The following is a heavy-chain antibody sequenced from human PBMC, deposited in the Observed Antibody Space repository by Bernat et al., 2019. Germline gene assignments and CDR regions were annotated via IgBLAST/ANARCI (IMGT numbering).Heavy chain of an antibody. CDR2: INPSGGST. CDR1: GYTFTSYY. CDR3: ATSSTTLAPRDY. Sequence: QVQLVQSGAEVKKPGASVKVSCKASGYTFTSYYIHWVRQAPGQGLEWMGIINPSGGSTSYAQKFQGRVTMTRDTSTSTVYMELSRLRSEDTAVYYCATSSTTLAPRDYWGQGSLVTVSS. D-gene: IGHD1-1*01. J-gene: IGHJ4*02. V-gene: IGHV1-46*01.